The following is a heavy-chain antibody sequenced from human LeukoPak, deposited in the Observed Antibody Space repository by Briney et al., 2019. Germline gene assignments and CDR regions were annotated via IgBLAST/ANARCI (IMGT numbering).Heavy chain of an antibody. CDR2: IWYDGSNK. Sequence: RQSPRLSCEASGFSSGSDGMHCGRQAPGKGRGWVAAIWYDGSNKYQRDSLKGLVTISRDNSKSKLYLQMNSLRVEDTAFYYCARSGGDFYDSSGYGVIDYWGRGTLVTVSS. CDR3: ARSGGDFYDSSGYGVIDY. V-gene: IGHV3-33*01. CDR1: GFSSGSDG. D-gene: IGHD3-22*01. J-gene: IGHJ4*02.